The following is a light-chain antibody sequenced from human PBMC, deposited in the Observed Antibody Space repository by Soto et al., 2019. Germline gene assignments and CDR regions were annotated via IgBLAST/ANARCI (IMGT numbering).Light chain of an antibody. V-gene: IGLV2-14*01. CDR2: DVS. CDR3: SSYTSSSTPYVV. CDR1: SSDVGGYNY. Sequence: QSALTQPASVSGSPGLSITISCTGTSSDVGGYNYVSWYQQHPGKAPKLMIYDVSNRPSGVSNRFSGSKSGNTASLTISGLQAEDEADYYCSSYTSSSTPYVVFGGGTKVTVL. J-gene: IGLJ2*01.